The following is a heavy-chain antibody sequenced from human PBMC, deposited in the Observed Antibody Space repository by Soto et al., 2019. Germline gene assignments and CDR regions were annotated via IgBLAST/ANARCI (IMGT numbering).Heavy chain of an antibody. CDR3: ARDPYSSGWYIPAFDI. J-gene: IGHJ3*02. Sequence: GGSLRLSCAASGFTFSSYAMHWVRQAPGKGLEWVAVISYDGSNKYYADSVKGRFTISRDNSKNTLYLQMNSLRAEDTAVYYCARDPYSSGWYIPAFDIWGQGTMVTVSS. D-gene: IGHD6-19*01. CDR2: ISYDGSNK. CDR1: GFTFSSYA. V-gene: IGHV3-30-3*01.